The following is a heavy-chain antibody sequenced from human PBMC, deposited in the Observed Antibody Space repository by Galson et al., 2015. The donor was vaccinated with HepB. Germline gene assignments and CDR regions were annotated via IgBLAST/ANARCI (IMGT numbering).Heavy chain of an antibody. CDR2: ISSSSSTI. D-gene: IGHD3-3*01. CDR1: GFTFSSYS. J-gene: IGHJ6*02. Sequence: SLRLSCAASGFTFSSYSMNWVRQAPGKGLEWVSYISSSSSTIYYADSVKGRFTISRDNAKNSLYLQMNSLRDEDTAVYYCARGRGGDPSVDFWSGYYTSYYYYGMDVWGQGTTVTVSS. V-gene: IGHV3-48*02. CDR3: ARGRGGDPSVDFWSGYYTSYYYYGMDV.